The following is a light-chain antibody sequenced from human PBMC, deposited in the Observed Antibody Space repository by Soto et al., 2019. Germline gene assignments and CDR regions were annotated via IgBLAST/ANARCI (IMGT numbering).Light chain of an antibody. J-gene: IGKJ1*01. CDR2: DAS. Sequence: EIVMTQSPATLSVSPGERATLSCRASQSVSSNLAWYQQKSGQAPRLLIYDASTRATGIPARFSGSGSGTEFSLTISSLQSEDFAAYYCQHYNSWPTFGLGTKVEMK. CDR1: QSVSSN. CDR3: QHYNSWPT. V-gene: IGKV3-15*01.